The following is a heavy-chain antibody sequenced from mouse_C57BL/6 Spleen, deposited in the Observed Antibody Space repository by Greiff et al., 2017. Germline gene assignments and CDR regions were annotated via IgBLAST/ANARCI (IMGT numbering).Heavy chain of an antibody. J-gene: IGHJ4*01. Sequence: EVQLQQSGPELVEPGASVKISCKASGYSFTGYYMNWVKQSPEKSLEWIGEINPSTGGTTYNQKFKAKATLTVDKSSSTAYMQLKSLTSEDSAVYYCARNGYYVDAMDYWGQGTSVTVSS. CDR1: GYSFTGYY. D-gene: IGHD2-3*01. CDR2: INPSTGGT. CDR3: ARNGYYVDAMDY. V-gene: IGHV1-42*01.